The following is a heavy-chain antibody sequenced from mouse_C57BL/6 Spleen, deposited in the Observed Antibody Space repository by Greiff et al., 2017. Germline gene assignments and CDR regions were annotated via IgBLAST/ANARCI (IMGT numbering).Heavy chain of an antibody. Sequence: EVKVVESGGGLVKPGGSLKLSCAASGFTFSSYAMSWVRQTPEKRLEWVATISDGGSYTYYPDNVKGRFTISRDNAKNNLYLQMSHLKSEDTAMYYCARVDGKGDAMDYWGQGTSVTVSS. D-gene: IGHD2-1*01. CDR1: GFTFSSYA. V-gene: IGHV5-4*03. CDR2: ISDGGSYT. CDR3: ARVDGKGDAMDY. J-gene: IGHJ4*01.